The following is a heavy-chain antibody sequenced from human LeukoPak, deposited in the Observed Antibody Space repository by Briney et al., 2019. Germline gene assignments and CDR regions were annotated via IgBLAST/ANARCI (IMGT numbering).Heavy chain of an antibody. CDR2: LSGSGGST. V-gene: IGHV3-23*01. CDR3: DISREDYGEFDY. Sequence: GGSLRLSCAASGFIFSSYSMSWVRQAPGKGLEGASALSGSGGSTYYADSVKGRFTISRDNSKNKLYLKMKSLRAEDSALYYCDISREDYGEFDYWGQGTLVTVSS. D-gene: IGHD4-17*01. J-gene: IGHJ4*02. CDR1: GFIFSSYS.